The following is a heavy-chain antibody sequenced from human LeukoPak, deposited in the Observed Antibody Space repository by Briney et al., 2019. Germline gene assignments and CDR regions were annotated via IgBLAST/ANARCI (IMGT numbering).Heavy chain of an antibody. J-gene: IGHJ4*02. V-gene: IGHV7-4-1*02. CDR2: INTNTGNP. CDR1: GYTFTSYA. D-gene: IGHD6-19*01. CDR3: AREGISGYSSGWYRGSFDY. Sequence: ASVKVSCKASGYTFTSYAMNWVRQAPGQGLEWMGWINTNTGNPTYAQGFTGRFVFSLDTSVSTAYLQISSLKAEDTAVYYGAREGISGYSSGWYRGSFDYWGQGTLVTVSS.